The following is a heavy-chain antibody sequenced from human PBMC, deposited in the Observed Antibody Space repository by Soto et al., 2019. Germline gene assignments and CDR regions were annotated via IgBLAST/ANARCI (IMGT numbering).Heavy chain of an antibody. CDR1: GYTFTSYA. Sequence: QVQLVQSGAEVKKPGASVKVSCKASGYTFTSYAMHWVRQAAGQRREWMGWINAGNGNTKYSEKLQGRVTITRDTSASTAYMQLSSLRSEDTAVYYCARDPAGMLALGDYWGQGTLVTVSS. V-gene: IGHV1-3*01. CDR2: INAGNGNT. CDR3: ARDPAGMLALGDY. D-gene: IGHD6-13*01. J-gene: IGHJ4*02.